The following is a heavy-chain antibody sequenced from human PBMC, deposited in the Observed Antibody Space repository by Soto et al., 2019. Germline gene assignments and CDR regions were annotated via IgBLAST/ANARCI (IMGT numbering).Heavy chain of an antibody. CDR1: GFTFSSYA. J-gene: IGHJ4*02. Sequence: GGSLRLSCAASGFTFSSYAMYWVRQAPGKGLEWVAVISFDGSNKYYADSVKGRFTLSRDNSKNTLYLQMNSLRPEDTAVYYCARAFVGQISYRDGFIYWGQGTLVTV. D-gene: IGHD3-3*02. CDR3: ARAFVGQISYRDGFIY. CDR2: ISFDGSNK. V-gene: IGHV3-30-3*01.